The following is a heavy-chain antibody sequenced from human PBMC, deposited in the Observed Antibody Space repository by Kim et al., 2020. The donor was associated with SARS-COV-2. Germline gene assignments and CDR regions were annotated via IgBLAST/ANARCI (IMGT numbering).Heavy chain of an antibody. Sequence: NPSLKSRVTISVDTSKNQFSLKLSSVTAADTAVYYCARGSIVVVTYFDYWGQGTLVTVSS. CDR3: ARGSIVVVTYFDY. V-gene: IGHV4-34*01. D-gene: IGHD3-22*01. J-gene: IGHJ4*02.